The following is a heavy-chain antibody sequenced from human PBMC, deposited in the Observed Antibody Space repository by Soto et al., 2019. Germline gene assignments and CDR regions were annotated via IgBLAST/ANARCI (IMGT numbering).Heavy chain of an antibody. CDR1: GGSISSGGYY. CDR2: IYYSGST. Sequence: QVQLQESGPGLVKPSQTLSLTCTVSGGSISSGGYYWSWIRQHPGKGLEWIGYIYYSGSTYYNPSLKSRVTISVGTSKIQFSLKLSSVTAADTAVYYCARAPADIVVVPAAIVYYYYYMDVWGKGTTVTVSS. CDR3: ARAPADIVVVPAAIVYYYYYMDV. J-gene: IGHJ6*03. V-gene: IGHV4-31*03. D-gene: IGHD2-2*02.